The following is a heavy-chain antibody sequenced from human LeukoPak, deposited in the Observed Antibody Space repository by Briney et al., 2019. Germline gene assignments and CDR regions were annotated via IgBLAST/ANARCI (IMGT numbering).Heavy chain of an antibody. CDR3: ARGHPLNDYSFDY. CDR2: MNPNSGNT. V-gene: IGHV1-8*01. CDR1: GYTFTSYD. D-gene: IGHD4-11*01. Sequence: ASVKVSCKASGYTFTSYDINWVRQATGQGLEWMGWMNPNSGNTGYAQKFKGRVTMTRNTSISTAYMELSSLRSEDTAVYYCARGHPLNDYSFDYWGQGTLVTVSS. J-gene: IGHJ4*02.